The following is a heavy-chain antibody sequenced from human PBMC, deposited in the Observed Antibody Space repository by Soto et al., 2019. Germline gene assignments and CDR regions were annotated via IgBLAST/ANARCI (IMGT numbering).Heavy chain of an antibody. D-gene: IGHD6-13*01. CDR1: GGSISSNY. J-gene: IGHJ4*02. Sequence: PSETLSLTCTLSGGSISSNYWTWIRQPPGKGLEWIGYVYNSGSTNYNPSLKSRVTSSEDTSKSQFSLKVNSMTAADTAVYYCARYRREAVAGYTLDNWGQGILVTVS. CDR3: ARYRREAVAGYTLDN. V-gene: IGHV4-59*01. CDR2: VYNSGST.